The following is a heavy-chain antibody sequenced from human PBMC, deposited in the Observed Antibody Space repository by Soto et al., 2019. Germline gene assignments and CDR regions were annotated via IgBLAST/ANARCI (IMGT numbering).Heavy chain of an antibody. D-gene: IGHD2-15*01. CDR1: GFTFSSYA. CDR2: ITRTGGST. J-gene: IGHJ4*02. CDR3: AKETGGGGTVDC. Sequence: EVQLLESGGGLVQPGGSLRLSCAASGFTFSSYAINWVRQAPGKGLEWVSVITRTGGSTNYADPVKGRFTISRDNSKNTLYLQMNSLRVEDTAVYYCAKETGGGGTVDCWGQGTLVTVSS. V-gene: IGHV3-23*01.